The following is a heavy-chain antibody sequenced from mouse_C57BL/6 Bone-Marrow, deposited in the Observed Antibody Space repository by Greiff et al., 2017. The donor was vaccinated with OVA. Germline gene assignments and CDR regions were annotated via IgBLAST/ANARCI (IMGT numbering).Heavy chain of an antibody. V-gene: IGHV1-26*01. CDR1: GYTFTDYY. CDR3: ARGDYDYEGAMDY. Sequence: EVQLQQSGPELVKPGASVKISCKASGYTFTDYYMNWVKQSHGKSLEWIGDINPNNGGTSYNQKFKGKATLTVDKSSSTAYMELRSLTSEDSAVYYCARGDYDYEGAMDYWGQGTSVTVSS. CDR2: INPNNGGT. J-gene: IGHJ4*01. D-gene: IGHD2-4*01.